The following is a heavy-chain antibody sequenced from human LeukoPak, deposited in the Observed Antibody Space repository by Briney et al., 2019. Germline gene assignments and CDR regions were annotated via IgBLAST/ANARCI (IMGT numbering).Heavy chain of an antibody. Sequence: GASVKVSCKASGGTFSSYAISWVRQAPGQGLEWMGGIIPIFGTANYAQKFQGRVTITPDESTSTAYMELSSLRSEDTAVYYCAIPPYLRVGELSAGWFDPWGQGTLVTVSS. V-gene: IGHV1-69*13. CDR2: IIPIFGTA. J-gene: IGHJ5*02. CDR1: GGTFSSYA. CDR3: AIPPYLRVGELSAGWFDP. D-gene: IGHD3-10*01.